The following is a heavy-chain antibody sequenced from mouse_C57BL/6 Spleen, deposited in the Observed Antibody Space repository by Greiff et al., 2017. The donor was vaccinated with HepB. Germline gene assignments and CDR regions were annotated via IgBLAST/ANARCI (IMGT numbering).Heavy chain of an antibody. D-gene: IGHD1-1*01. V-gene: IGHV1-72*01. CDR2: IDPISGGT. Sequence: QVQLQQPGAELVKPGASVKLSCKASGYTFTSYWMHWVKQRPGRGLEWIGRIDPISGGTKYNEKFKSKATLTVDKPSSTAYMQLSSLTSEDSAVYYCASPLYCSSSSFAYWGQGTLVTVSA. CDR1: GYTFTSYW. CDR3: ASPLYCSSSSFAY. J-gene: IGHJ3*01.